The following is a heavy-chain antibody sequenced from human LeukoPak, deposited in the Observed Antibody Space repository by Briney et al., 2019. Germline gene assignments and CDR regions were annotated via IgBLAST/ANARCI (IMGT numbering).Heavy chain of an antibody. CDR1: GFTFSSYG. D-gene: IGHD1-1*01. CDR3: ARQLVLDY. CDR2: ISYDGSNK. J-gene: IGHJ4*02. V-gene: IGHV3-30*03. Sequence: GGSLRLSCAASGFTFSSYGMHWVRQAPGKGLEWVAVISYDGSNKYYADSVKGRFTISRDNSKNTLYLQMNSLRAEDTAAYYCARQLVLDYWGQARLASVSS.